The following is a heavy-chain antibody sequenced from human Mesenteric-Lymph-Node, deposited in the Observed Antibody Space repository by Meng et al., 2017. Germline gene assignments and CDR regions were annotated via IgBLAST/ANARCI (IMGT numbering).Heavy chain of an antibody. J-gene: IGHJ6*02. V-gene: IGHV3-43D*03. CDR3: AKDGYCSSTSCYNYYYGMDV. Sequence: GESLKISCAASGFTFDDYAMHWVRQAPGKGLEWVPLISWDGGSTYYADSVKGQFTISRDNSKNSLYLQMNSLRAEDTALYYCAKDGYCSSTSCYNYYYGMDVWGQGTTVTVSS. D-gene: IGHD2-2*01. CDR2: ISWDGGST. CDR1: GFTFDDYA.